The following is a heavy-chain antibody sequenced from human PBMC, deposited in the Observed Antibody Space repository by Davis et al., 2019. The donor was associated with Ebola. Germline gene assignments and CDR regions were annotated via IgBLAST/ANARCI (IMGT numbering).Heavy chain of an antibody. V-gene: IGHV1-69*04. D-gene: IGHD1-1*01. Sequence: AASVKVSCKASGGTFSTYDINWVRQAPGQGLEWMGRIIPMVGTATYAQKFQGRVTITADKSTSTAYMEMSGLRSEDTAVYYCAREGTGDGFIYYYGMDVWGQGTTVTVSS. J-gene: IGHJ6*02. CDR3: AREGTGDGFIYYYGMDV. CDR1: GGTFSTYD. CDR2: IIPMVGTA.